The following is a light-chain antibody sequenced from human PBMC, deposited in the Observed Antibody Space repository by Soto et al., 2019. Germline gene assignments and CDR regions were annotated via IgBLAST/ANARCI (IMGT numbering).Light chain of an antibody. Sequence: EIVLTQSPGTLSLSPGERATLSCRASQSVSSSYLAWYQQKPGQAPRLLIYGASSSATGIPDRFSGSGSGTDFTLTTSRLEPEDFALYYCQQYGSSPPYTFGQRTTLEIK. CDR3: QQYGSSPPYT. CDR1: QSVSSSY. J-gene: IGKJ2*01. V-gene: IGKV3-20*01. CDR2: GAS.